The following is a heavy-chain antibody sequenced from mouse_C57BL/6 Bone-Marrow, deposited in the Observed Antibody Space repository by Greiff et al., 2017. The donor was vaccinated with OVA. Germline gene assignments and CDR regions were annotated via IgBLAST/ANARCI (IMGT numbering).Heavy chain of an antibody. CDR2: IYPGSGST. D-gene: IGHD1-1*01. J-gene: IGHJ4*01. CDR3: ARSGYYGSEGDMDD. CDR1: GYTFTSYW. Sequence: QVQLQQSGAELVKPGASVKMSCKASGYTFTSYWITWVKQRPGQGLEWIGDIYPGSGSTNYNEKFKSKATLTVDTSSSTAYMQLSSLTSEDSAVYYCARSGYYGSEGDMDDWGQGTSVTVSS. V-gene: IGHV1-55*01.